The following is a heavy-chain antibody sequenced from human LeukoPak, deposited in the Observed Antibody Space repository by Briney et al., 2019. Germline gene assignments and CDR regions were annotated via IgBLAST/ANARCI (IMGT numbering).Heavy chain of an antibody. CDR1: GFTFSSYW. V-gene: IGHV3-74*01. CDR2: INTDGSST. CDR3: ARGPVVIRQFYFDY. D-gene: IGHD3-22*01. Sequence: GGSLRLSCAASGFTFSSYWMHWVRQAPGKGLVWVSRINTDGSSTSYADSVKGRFTISRDNSKNTLYLQMNSLRAEDTAVYYCARGPVVIRQFYFDYWGQGTLVTVSS. J-gene: IGHJ4*01.